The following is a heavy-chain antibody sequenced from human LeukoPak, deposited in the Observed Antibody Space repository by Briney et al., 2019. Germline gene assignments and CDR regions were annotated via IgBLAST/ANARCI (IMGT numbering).Heavy chain of an antibody. CDR2: IYYSGST. Sequence: SQTLSLTCTVSGGSISSGGYYWSWIRQHPGKGLEWIGYIYYSGSTNYNPPLKSRVTISVDTSKNQFSLKLSSVTAADTAVYYCARVNGDYYYYYGMDVWGQGTTVTVSS. V-gene: IGHV4-31*03. CDR1: GGSISSGGYY. D-gene: IGHD4-17*01. J-gene: IGHJ6*02. CDR3: ARVNGDYYYYYGMDV.